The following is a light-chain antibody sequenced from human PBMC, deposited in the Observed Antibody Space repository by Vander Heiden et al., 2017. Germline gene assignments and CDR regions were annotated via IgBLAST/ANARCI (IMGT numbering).Light chain of an antibody. CDR1: QRISSW. J-gene: IGKJ1*01. CDR2: KAS. CDR3: QQYNSYSPWT. Sequence: DIQMTQSPSTLSASVGDRVTITCPASQRISSWLAWYHQKPGKAPKLLIYKASSIESGVPSRCSGSGSGTEFSLTISSRQQDDFATYYCQQYNSYSPWTFGQGTKVEIK. V-gene: IGKV1-5*03.